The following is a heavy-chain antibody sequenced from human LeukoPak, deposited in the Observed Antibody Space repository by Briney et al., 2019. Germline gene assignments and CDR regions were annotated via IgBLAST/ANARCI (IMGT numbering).Heavy chain of an antibody. J-gene: IGHJ4*02. V-gene: IGHV1-46*01. D-gene: IGHD6-19*01. CDR3: ARVTGAGYFDY. CDR1: GYTFTSYY. Sequence: ASVKVSCKASGYTFTSYYMHWVRQAPGQGLEWMGIINPSGGSTSYAQKFQGRVTMTRDTSTSTVYMELSSLRFEDTAVYYCARVTGAGYFDYWGQGTLVTVSS. CDR2: INPSGGST.